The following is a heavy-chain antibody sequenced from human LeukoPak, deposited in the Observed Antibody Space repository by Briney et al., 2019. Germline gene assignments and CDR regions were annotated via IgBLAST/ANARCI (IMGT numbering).Heavy chain of an antibody. CDR1: GGSFSGYY. V-gene: IGHV4-34*01. CDR2: INHSGST. CDR3: ARGGDYYGSGSYYSY. Sequence: PSETLSLTCAVYGGSFSGYYWSWIRQPPGKGLEWIGEINHSGSTNYNPSLKSRVTISVDTSKNQFSLKLSSVTAADTAVYYCARGGDYYGSGSYYSYWGQGTLVTVSS. D-gene: IGHD3-10*01. J-gene: IGHJ4*02.